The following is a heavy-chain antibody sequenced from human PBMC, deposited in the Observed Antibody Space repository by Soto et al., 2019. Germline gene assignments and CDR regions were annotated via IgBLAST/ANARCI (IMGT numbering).Heavy chain of an antibody. J-gene: IGHJ4*02. V-gene: IGHV4-30-4*01. Sequence: QVQLQESGPGLVKPSQTLSLTCTVSGGSISSGDYYWSWIRQPPGKGLEGIGYIYYSGSTYYNPSLKSRVTISVFTSRNHFALKLSSVTAADTAVYYCARDYYGSGSYPHFDYWGQGTLVTVSS. CDR1: GGSISSGDYY. D-gene: IGHD3-10*01. CDR2: IYYSGST. CDR3: ARDYYGSGSYPHFDY.